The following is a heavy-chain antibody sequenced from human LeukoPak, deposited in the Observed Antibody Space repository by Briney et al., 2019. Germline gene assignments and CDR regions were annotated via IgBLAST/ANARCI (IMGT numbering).Heavy chain of an antibody. CDR2: VYQSGNG. CDR3: ASLRFGDSYFDF. CDR1: NYSVSSNLH. Sequence: SETLSLTCTVSNYSVSSNLHWSRIRQSPGRGLEWIGSVYQSGNGYYSPSLKGRVLISFYPSKKELSLKINSVTATDTALYYCASLRFGDSYFDFWGQGTQVTVSS. V-gene: IGHV4-38-2*02. D-gene: IGHD3-10*01. J-gene: IGHJ4*02.